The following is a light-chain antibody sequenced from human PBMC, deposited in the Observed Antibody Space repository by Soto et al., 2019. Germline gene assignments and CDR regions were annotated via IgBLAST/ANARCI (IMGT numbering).Light chain of an antibody. J-gene: IGKJ3*01. CDR3: QQRSNWPT. CDR1: QSVSSY. V-gene: IGKV3-11*01. Sequence: EIVLTQSAATLSLSPGERATLSCRASQSVSSYLAWYQQKPGQAPRLLIYDASNRATGIPARFSGSGSGTDFTLTISSLEPEEFPVYYCQQRSNWPTFGPGTKVDIK. CDR2: DAS.